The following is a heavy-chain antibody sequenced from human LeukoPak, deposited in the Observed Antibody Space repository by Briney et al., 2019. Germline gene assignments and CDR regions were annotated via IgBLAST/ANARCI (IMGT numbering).Heavy chain of an antibody. CDR2: ISAYNGDT. V-gene: IGHV1-18*01. J-gene: IGHJ4*02. Sequence: GASVKVSCKASGYTFTNYGISWVRQAPGQGLEWMGWISAYNGDTNYAQKLQGRVTMTTDTSTSTAYMELRSLRSDDTAIYYCAVRNTNSWSPFDFWGQGTLVTVSS. CDR1: GYTFTNYG. D-gene: IGHD6-13*01. CDR3: AVRNTNSWSPFDF.